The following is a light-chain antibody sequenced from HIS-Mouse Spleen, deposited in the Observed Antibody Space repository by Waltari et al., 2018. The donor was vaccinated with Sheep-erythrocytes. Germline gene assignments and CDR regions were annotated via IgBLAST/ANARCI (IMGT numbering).Light chain of an antibody. CDR3: QAWDSSTVV. CDR1: KLGDKY. Sequence: SYELTQPSSVSVSPGQTASITCPGDKLGDKYACWYHQKPGQSPVLVIYQDSKRPSGIPERFSGSNSGNTATLTISGTQAMDEADYYCQAWDSSTVVFGGGTKLTVL. V-gene: IGLV3-1*01. J-gene: IGLJ2*01. CDR2: QDS.